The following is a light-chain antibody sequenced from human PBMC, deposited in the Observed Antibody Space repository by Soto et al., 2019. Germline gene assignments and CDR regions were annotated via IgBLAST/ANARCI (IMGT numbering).Light chain of an antibody. J-gene: IGKJ1*01. Sequence: EIVMTQSPDILSLSPGERATLSCRAGQSVSSNLAWYQQKPGQAPRLLIFGASTRATGTPHRFSGSGSGTDFTLTISALESEDVAVYYCQHYGRSPSFGQGTKVEIK. V-gene: IGKV3-20*01. CDR3: QHYGRSPS. CDR2: GAS. CDR1: QSVSSN.